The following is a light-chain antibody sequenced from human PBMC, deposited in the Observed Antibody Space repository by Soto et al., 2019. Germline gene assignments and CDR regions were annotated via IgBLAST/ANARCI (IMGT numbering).Light chain of an antibody. V-gene: IGLV2-11*01. J-gene: IGLJ1*01. CDR3: CSYAGTYTYV. CDR1: SSDVGHYNS. CDR2: DVT. Sequence: QSALTQPRSVSGSHGQSVTISCTGTSSDVGHYNSVSWYQQHPGKAPKLMIYDVTKRPSGVPDRFSGSKSGNTASLTISGLQAEDEADYYCCSYAGTYTYVFGTETKLTVL.